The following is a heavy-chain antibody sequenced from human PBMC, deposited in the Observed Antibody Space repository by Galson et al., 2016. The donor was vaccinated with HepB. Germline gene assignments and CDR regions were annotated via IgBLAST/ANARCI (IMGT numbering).Heavy chain of an antibody. D-gene: IGHD3/OR15-3a*01. CDR2: FNPEDDEM. Sequence: SVKVSCKVSGYNLDELAIHWVRQAPGKGLEWMGGFNPEDDEMVYAQNFQDRVTMTEDTSTDTAYMLLSGLRSDDSAIYFWATGIFLESNDFFYNFDYWGQGALVTVSS. V-gene: IGHV1-24*01. J-gene: IGHJ4*02. CDR3: ATGIFLESNDFFYNFDY. CDR1: GYNLDELA.